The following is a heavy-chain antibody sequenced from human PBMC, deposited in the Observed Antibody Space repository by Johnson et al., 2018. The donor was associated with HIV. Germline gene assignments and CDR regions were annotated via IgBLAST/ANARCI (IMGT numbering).Heavy chain of an antibody. V-gene: IGHV3-9*01. J-gene: IGHJ3*01. Sequence: EVQLVESGGGLVQSGGSLRLSCGASGFSVSNNYMNWVRQAPGKGLEWVSGISWISGTIGYADSVKGRFTISRDNAKKYLYLQMDSLRAEDTALYYCARDVHYYGRDDAFDFWGQGTMVTVSS. CDR2: ISWISGTI. CDR1: GFSVSNNY. D-gene: IGHD3-10*01. CDR3: ARDVHYYGRDDAFDF.